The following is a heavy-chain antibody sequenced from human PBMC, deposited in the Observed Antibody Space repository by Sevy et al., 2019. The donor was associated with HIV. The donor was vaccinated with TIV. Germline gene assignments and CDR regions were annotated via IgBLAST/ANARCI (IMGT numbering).Heavy chain of an antibody. J-gene: IGHJ6*02. Sequence: SETLSLTCAISWDSVSSSSSTWTWIRQSPSRGLEWLGRTYYRSKWYNDYAVSMKGRITINPDTSKNQFSLQLNSVTPEDTAVYYCARGYAGMDVWGQGTTVTVSS. CDR3: ARGYAGMDV. D-gene: IGHD5-12*01. CDR2: TYYRSKWYN. CDR1: WDSVSSSSST. V-gene: IGHV6-1*01.